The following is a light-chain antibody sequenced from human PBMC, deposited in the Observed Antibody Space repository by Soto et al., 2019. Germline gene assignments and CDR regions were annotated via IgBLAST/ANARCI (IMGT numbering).Light chain of an antibody. J-gene: IGLJ2*01. V-gene: IGLV1-47*01. CDR2: RNN. CDR1: SSNIGSAY. Sequence: QSVLTQPPSASGTPGQTVTISCSGSSSNIGSAYIYWYQHLPGTAPKLLIYRNNQRPSGVPDRFSGSKSGTSASLAISGLRSEDEADYYCVAWDDSLSGVVFGGGTKLTVL. CDR3: VAWDDSLSGVV.